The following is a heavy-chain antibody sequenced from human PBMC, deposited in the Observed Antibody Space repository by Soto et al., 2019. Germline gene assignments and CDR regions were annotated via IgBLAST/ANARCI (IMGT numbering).Heavy chain of an antibody. Sequence: SLRLSCASSGFTFSSDWMSWVRQAPGKGLEWVANIKQDGSEKYYVDSVKGRFTISRDNAKNSLYLQMNSLRAEDTAVYYCAREEGHYYCGGDCYPYWYFDLWGRGTLVTVSS. D-gene: IGHD2-21*02. J-gene: IGHJ2*01. CDR2: IKQDGSEK. V-gene: IGHV3-7*01. CDR3: AREEGHYYCGGDCYPYWYFDL. CDR1: GFTFSSDW.